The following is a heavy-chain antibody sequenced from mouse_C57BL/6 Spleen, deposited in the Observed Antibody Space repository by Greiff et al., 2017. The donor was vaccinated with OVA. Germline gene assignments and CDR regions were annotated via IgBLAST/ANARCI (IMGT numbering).Heavy chain of an antibody. CDR3: AISRYYAMDY. CDR2: IYPGDGDT. J-gene: IGHJ4*01. CDR1: GYAFSSYW. V-gene: IGHV1-80*01. Sequence: QVQLQQSGAELVKPGASVKISCKASGYAFSSYWMNWVKQRPGKGLEWIGQIYPGDGDTSYNGKLKGKATLTADKSSSTAYMQLSSLTSEDSAVYFCAISRYYAMDYWGQGTSVTVSS. D-gene: IGHD1-1*01.